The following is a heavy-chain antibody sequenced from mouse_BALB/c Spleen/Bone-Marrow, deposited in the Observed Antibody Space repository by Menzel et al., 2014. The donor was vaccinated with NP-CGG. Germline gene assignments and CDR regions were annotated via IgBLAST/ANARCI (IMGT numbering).Heavy chain of an antibody. V-gene: IGHV2-2*02. CDR2: IWSGGST. CDR3: TRNWDDYAMDY. D-gene: IGHD4-1*01. Sequence: VQLQQSGPGLVQPSQSLSITCTVSGFSLTSFGIHWVRQSPGKGLEWLGVIWSGGSTDYNAAFISRLSISKDNSKSQVFFRMNSLQANDTAIYYCTRNWDDYAMDYWGQGTSVTVSS. J-gene: IGHJ4*01. CDR1: GFSLTSFG.